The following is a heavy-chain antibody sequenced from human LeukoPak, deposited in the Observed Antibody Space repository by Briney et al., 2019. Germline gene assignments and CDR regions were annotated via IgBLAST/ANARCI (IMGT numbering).Heavy chain of an antibody. CDR1: GYTFTSYG. J-gene: IGHJ5*02. CDR3: ARDRVEQWLYT. V-gene: IGHV1-18*01. Sequence: GASVTVSYKASGYTFTSYGISWVRQAPGQGLEWMGWISAYNGNTNYAQKLQGRVTMTTDTSTSTAYMELRSLRSDDTAVYYCARDRVEQWLYTWGQGTLVTVSS. CDR2: ISAYNGNT. D-gene: IGHD6-19*01.